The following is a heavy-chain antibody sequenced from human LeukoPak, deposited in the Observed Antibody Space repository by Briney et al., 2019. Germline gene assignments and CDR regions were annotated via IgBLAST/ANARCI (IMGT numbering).Heavy chain of an antibody. CDR1: GYSFTSYW. J-gene: IGHJ1*01. D-gene: IGHD2-8*01. CDR3: ARTGYCTNGVCPPFQH. Sequence: MAGESLKISCKGSGYSFTSYWIGWVRQMPGKGLEWMGIIYPGVSDTRYSPSFQGQVTISADKSISTAYLQWSSLKASDTAMYYCARTGYCTNGVCPPFQHWGQGTLVTVSS. CDR2: IYPGVSDT. V-gene: IGHV5-51*01.